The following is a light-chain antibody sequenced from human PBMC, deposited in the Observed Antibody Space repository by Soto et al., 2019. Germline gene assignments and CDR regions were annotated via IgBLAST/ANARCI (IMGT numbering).Light chain of an antibody. CDR2: GAS. J-gene: IGKJ1*01. CDR1: QSVRSSY. Sequence: EIVLTQSPGTLSLSPGERATLSCRASQSVRSSYLAWYQQKPGQAPRLLIYGASSRATGIPDRFSGSGSGTDFNLTISRLEPEDFAVYYCQQYGSSPQWTFGQGTKVEIK. CDR3: QQYGSSPQWT. V-gene: IGKV3-20*01.